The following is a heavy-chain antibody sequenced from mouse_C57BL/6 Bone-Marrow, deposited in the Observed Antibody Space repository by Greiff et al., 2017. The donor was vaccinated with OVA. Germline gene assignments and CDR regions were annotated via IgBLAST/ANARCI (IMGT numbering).Heavy chain of an antibody. D-gene: IGHD2-5*01. CDR3: ARSSNYGWFAD. Sequence: DVQLQESGPELVKPGASVKIPCKASGYTFTDYNMDWVKQSHGKSLEWIGDINPNNGGTIYNQKFKGKATLTVDKSSSTAYMELRCRASEDTAVYYCARSSNYGWFADWGKGTLVTVSA. CDR1: GYTFTDYN. V-gene: IGHV1-18*01. CDR2: INPNNGGT. J-gene: IGHJ3*01.